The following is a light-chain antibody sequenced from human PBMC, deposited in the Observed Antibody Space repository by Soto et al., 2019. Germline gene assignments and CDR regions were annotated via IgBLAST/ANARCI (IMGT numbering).Light chain of an antibody. V-gene: IGKV3-11*01. CDR1: QSVSSY. CDR2: DAS. J-gene: IGKJ3*01. Sequence: EIVLTQSPATLSLSPGERATLSCRASQSVSSYLAWYHQKPGQAPRLLNYDASNMATGIPARFSGSGSGTDFTLTISRLDPEDFAVYYCQQRRYSLFTFGPGTKVDIK. CDR3: QQRRYSLFT.